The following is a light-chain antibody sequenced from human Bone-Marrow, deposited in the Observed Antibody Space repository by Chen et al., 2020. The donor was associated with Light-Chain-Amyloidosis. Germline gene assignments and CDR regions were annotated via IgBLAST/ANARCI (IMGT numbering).Light chain of an antibody. CDR1: SRNIVSYNN. V-gene: IGLV2-14*01. CDR3: SSYSMRTILYV. J-gene: IGLJ1*01. CDR2: EVN. Sequence: QSALTHPPSVSGSPGQSLTISGTGTSRNIVSYNNVSWYQQSPGKAPDLILYEVNQRPSGISHRFSGSKSDNTASLTITGLQAEDEAVYYCSSYSMRTILYVFGTGTTVTVL.